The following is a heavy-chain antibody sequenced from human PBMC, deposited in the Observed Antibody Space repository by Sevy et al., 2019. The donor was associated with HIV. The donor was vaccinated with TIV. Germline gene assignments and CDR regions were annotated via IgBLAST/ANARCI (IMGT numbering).Heavy chain of an antibody. CDR1: GYTFTSYA. Sequence: ASVKVSCKASGYTFTSYAMHWVRQAPGQRLEWMGWINAGNGNTKYSQKFQGRVTITRDTSASTANMELSSLRSEDTAVNYCARDAIPAAMLLGANWFDPWGQGTLVTVSS. J-gene: IGHJ5*02. V-gene: IGHV1-3*01. D-gene: IGHD2-2*01. CDR3: ARDAIPAAMLLGANWFDP. CDR2: INAGNGNT.